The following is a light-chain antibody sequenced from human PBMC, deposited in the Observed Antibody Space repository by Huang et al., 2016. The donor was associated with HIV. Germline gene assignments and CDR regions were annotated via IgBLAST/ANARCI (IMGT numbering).Light chain of an antibody. J-gene: IGKJ1*01. CDR3: QAYDSAPWT. CDR1: PAIRSY. CDR2: GAS. Sequence: DIQMDQSPSSLSASVGDRVTVTCRASPAIRSYLAWYQQKPGKPPMLLIYGASTLQSGGPSRFSGSGSGTEFTLTITTLQPGDVGTYYCQAYDSAPWTFGPGTKVEV. V-gene: IGKV1-27*01.